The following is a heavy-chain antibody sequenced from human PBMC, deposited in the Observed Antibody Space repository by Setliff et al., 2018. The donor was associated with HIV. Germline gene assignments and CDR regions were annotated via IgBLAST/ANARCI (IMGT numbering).Heavy chain of an antibody. CDR1: GGTFSSYA. D-gene: IGHD1-26*01. Sequence: ASVKVSCKASGGTFSSYAINWVRQAPGQGLQWMGGIIPMFGTLNFAQKLQGRVTISTDDSTSTAYMELNSLRSEDTAVYYCARGHSHGYGYSGSYGPFDIWGQGTMVTVSS. V-gene: IGHV1-69*05. CDR2: IIPMFGTL. CDR3: ARGHSHGYGYSGSYGPFDI. J-gene: IGHJ3*02.